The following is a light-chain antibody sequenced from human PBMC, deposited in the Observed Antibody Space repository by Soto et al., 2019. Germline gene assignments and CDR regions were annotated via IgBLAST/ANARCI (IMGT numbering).Light chain of an antibody. V-gene: IGKV3-15*01. CDR2: ATS. J-gene: IGKJ3*01. CDR1: QSVGYN. CDR3: QQYNTWPPIFN. Sequence: RVLTQSPATLSVSPGERATLSCRASQSVGYNLAWYQQKPGQSPRLLIYATSTRATGVPARFSGSGSGTEFTLPINSHQSEDFAVYYCQQYNTWPPIFNFGPGTKVDIK.